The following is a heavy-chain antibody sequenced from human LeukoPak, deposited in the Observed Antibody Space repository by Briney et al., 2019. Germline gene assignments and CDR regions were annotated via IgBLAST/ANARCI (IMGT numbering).Heavy chain of an antibody. CDR2: INSDGINT. J-gene: IGHJ3*02. CDR1: GFTFSNYW. Sequence: AGGSLRLSCAASGFTFSNYWMHWVRQAPGKGLVWVSRINSDGINTSYADSVKGRFTISRDNAKNTLNLQMNSLRAEDTAVYYCARDLKGDAFDIWGQGTMVTVSS. V-gene: IGHV3-74*01. CDR3: ARDLKGDAFDI.